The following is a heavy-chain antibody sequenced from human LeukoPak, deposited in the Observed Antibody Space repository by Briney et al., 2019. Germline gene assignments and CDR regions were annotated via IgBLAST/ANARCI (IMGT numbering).Heavy chain of an antibody. CDR2: ITNTGTNT. V-gene: IGHV3-23*01. D-gene: IGHD2-15*01. J-gene: IGHJ4*02. CDR1: GFTFSSYA. Sequence: GGSLRLSCEASGFTFSSYAMSWLRQAPGKGLECVSVITNTGTNTYSADSVKGRFTISRDNSKNTLYLQMNSLRAEDTAVYYCAKAPKGYCSGSSCYPLDYWGQGSLVTVSS. CDR3: AKAPKGYCSGSSCYPLDY.